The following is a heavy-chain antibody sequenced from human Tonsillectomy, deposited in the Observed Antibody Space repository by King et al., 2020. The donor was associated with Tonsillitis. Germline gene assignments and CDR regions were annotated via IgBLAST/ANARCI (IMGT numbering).Heavy chain of an antibody. CDR3: ARNKGHCDGGSCFPYNY. Sequence: QLQESGPGLVKPSETLSLTCTVSGDSISSGSYCWGWIRQPPGKGLEWIGCIFYSGTTYYKSSLKSRVTISVDTSRNQFSLSMSSVTAADTAVYYCARNKGHCDGGSCFPYNYWGQGTLVTVSS. CDR1: GDSISSGSYC. CDR2: IFYSGTT. J-gene: IGHJ4*02. D-gene: IGHD2-15*01. V-gene: IGHV4-39*01.